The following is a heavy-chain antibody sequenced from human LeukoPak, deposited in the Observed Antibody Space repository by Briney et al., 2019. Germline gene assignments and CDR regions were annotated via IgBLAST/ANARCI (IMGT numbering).Heavy chain of an antibody. CDR3: ARAVIYGSGSKQLDY. J-gene: IGHJ4*02. CDR1: GYTFTGYY. Sequence: ASVKVSCKASGYTFTGYYMHWVRQAPGQGLEWMGWINPNSGGTNYAQKFQGWVTMTRDTSISTAYMKLSRLRSDDTAVYYCARAVIYGSGSKQLDYWGQGTLVTVSS. D-gene: IGHD3-10*01. V-gene: IGHV1-2*04. CDR2: INPNSGGT.